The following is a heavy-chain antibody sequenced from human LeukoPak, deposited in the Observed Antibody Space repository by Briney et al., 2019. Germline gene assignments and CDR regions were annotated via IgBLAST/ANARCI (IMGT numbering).Heavy chain of an antibody. CDR2: ISSSSTTT. V-gene: IGHV3-48*01. CDR3: ATENSSSSCFDY. J-gene: IGHJ4*02. CDR1: GFTFSSYS. D-gene: IGHD6-6*01. Sequence: GGSLRLSCAASGFTFSSYSMNWVRQAPGKGLEWVSYISSSSTTTYYADSVKGRFTISKDNAKKSLYLQMSSLTAEDTAVYYCATENSSSSCFDYWGRGTLVTVSS.